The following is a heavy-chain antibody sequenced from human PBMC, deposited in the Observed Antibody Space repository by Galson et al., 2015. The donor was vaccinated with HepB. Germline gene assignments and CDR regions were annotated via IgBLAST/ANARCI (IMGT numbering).Heavy chain of an antibody. CDR1: GFTLSSFG. Sequence: SLRLSCAASGFTLSSFGMPWVRQTPGKGLEWVAVIWYDATTKYYRDSVKGRFTISRDNSKNKLYLEMDRLTAEDTAVYYCAKACSLFGTSCYLDSWGQGALVTVSS. CDR3: AKACSLFGTSCYLDS. V-gene: IGHV3-33*03. CDR2: IWYDATTK. D-gene: IGHD2-2*01. J-gene: IGHJ4*02.